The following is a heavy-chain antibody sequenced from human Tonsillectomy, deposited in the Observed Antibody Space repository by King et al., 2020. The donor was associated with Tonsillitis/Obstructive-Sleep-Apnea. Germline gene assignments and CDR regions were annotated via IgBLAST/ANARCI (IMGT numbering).Heavy chain of an antibody. CDR3: ARQGDDXXWSXYXNDXXYGMDX. CDR1: GGSISSYY. D-gene: IGHD3-3*01. V-gene: IGHV4-59*08. CDR2: IYYSGST. J-gene: IGHJ6*02. Sequence: QLQESGPGLVKPSETLSLTCTVSGGSISSYYWNWIRQPPGKGLEWIGYIYYSGSTNYNPSLKSRVTISLDTSKNQFSLKLSSVTAADTAVYYCARQGDDXXWSXYXNDXXYGMDXWGXGTTVTVS.